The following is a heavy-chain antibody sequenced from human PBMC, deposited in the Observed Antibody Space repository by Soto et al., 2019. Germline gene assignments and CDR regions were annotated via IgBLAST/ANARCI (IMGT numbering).Heavy chain of an antibody. CDR2: IWYDGSNK. Sequence: VQLVECGGGVVQPGTSLRLSCAASGFTFSSYGMHWVRQAPGKGLEWVAVIWYDGSNKYYADSVKGRFTISRDNSKNTLYLQMNSLRAEDTAVYYCARGVVVVAASGLGMDVWGQGTTVTVSS. D-gene: IGHD2-15*01. J-gene: IGHJ6*02. V-gene: IGHV3-33*01. CDR3: ARGVVVVAASGLGMDV. CDR1: GFTFSSYG.